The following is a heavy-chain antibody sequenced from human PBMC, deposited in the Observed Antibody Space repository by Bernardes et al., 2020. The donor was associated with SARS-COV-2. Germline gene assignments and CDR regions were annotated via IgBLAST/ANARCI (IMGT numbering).Heavy chain of an antibody. CDR1: DYSINSGYY. CDR3: VRSYLTHGSHS. D-gene: IGHD3-16*02. Sequence: SETLSLTCDVSDYSINSGYYWGWIRQSPGKGLQWIASIYHSGTTYYNPSLKSRVTISVDTSKNQFSLRVNSVTAADTAVYYCVRSYLTHGSHSWGQGTLVTGS. CDR2: IYHSGTT. J-gene: IGHJ4*02. V-gene: IGHV4-38-2*01.